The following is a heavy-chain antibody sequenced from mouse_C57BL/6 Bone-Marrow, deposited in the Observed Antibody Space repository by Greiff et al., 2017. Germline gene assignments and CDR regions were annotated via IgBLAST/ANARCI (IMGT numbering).Heavy chain of an antibody. D-gene: IGHD1-1*01. J-gene: IGHJ2*01. CDR1: GYSFTGYY. Sequence: VQLQQSGPELVKPGASVKISCKASGYSFTGYYMNWVKQSPEKSLEWIGEINPSTGGTTYNQKFKAKATLTVDKSSSTAYMQLKSLTSEDSAVYYCASNLLLRDWGQGTTLTVSS. CDR2: INPSTGGT. V-gene: IGHV1-42*01. CDR3: ASNLLLRD.